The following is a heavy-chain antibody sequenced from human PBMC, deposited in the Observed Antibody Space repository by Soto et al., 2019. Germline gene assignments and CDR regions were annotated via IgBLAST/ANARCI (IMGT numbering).Heavy chain of an antibody. J-gene: IGHJ5*02. CDR3: ARADCSGVSGYSGWFDP. V-gene: IGHV1-69*02. D-gene: IGHD2-15*01. CDR1: GGTFSSYT. Sequence: ASVKVSCKASGGTFSSYTISWVRQAPGQGLEWMGRIIPILGIANYAQKLQGRVTITADKSTSTAYMELSSLRSEDTAVYYCARADCSGVSGYSGWFDPWGQGTLVTVSS. CDR2: IIPILGIA.